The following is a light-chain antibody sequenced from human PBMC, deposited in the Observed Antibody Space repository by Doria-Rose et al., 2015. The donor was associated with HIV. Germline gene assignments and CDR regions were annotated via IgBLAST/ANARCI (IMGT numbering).Light chain of an antibody. CDR3: QQYITYPWT. Sequence: DIQVTQSPSTLSASVGDRVTLTCRASQNINSWLAWYQQKPGKAPKLLIYVASTLESGVSSKFSGSGSGTEFTLTISSLQPDDFATYYCQQYITYPWTFGQGTKVKIK. CDR1: QNINSW. CDR2: VAS. J-gene: IGKJ1*01. V-gene: IGKV1-5*03.